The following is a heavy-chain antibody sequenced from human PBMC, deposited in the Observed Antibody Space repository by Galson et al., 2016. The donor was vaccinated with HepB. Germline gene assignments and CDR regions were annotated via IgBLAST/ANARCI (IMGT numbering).Heavy chain of an antibody. CDR3: AREDWNNALGYDV. D-gene: IGHD1/OR15-1a*01. V-gene: IGHV4-59*01. CDR1: GGSFNTSY. J-gene: IGHJ3*01. CDR2: IYHNGIA. Sequence: SETLSLTCSVSGGSFNTSYWSWFRQSPGKWLEWIGHIYHNGIATYHPALRSRVTISISTSENQFYPKLTSMTAADTAVYFCAREDWNNALGYDVWGQGRMVIVSS.